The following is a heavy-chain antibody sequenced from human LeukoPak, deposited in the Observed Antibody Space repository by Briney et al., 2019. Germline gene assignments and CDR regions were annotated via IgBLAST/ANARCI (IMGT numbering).Heavy chain of an antibody. CDR1: GFTFTSYA. J-gene: IGHJ6*02. Sequence: QPGGSLRLSCAASGFTFTSYAMSWVRQAPGKGLEWVSAISGSGRGTYYADSVKGRFTISRDNSKNTLYLQMNSLRAEDTALYYCAKGDLYGDYPYCMDAWGQGTTVTVSS. V-gene: IGHV3-23*01. CDR3: AKGDLYGDYPYCMDA. D-gene: IGHD4-17*01. CDR2: ISGSGRGT.